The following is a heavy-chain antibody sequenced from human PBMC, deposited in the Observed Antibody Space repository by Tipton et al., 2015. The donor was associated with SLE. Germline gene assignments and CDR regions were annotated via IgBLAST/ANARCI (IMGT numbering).Heavy chain of an antibody. CDR1: GGSISSYY. D-gene: IGHD3-3*01. CDR3: ASADFPGY. CDR2: IYYSGST. Sequence: LRLSCTVSGGSISSYYWSWIRQPPGKGLEWIGSIYYSGSTYYNPSLKSRVTISVDTSKNQFSLKLSSVTAADTAVYYCASADFPGYWGQGTLVTVSS. V-gene: IGHV4-59*12. J-gene: IGHJ4*02.